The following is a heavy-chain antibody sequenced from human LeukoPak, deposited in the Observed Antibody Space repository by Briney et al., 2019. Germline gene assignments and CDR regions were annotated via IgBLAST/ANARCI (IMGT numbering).Heavy chain of an antibody. Sequence: EASVKVSCKASGGTFSSYAISWVRQAPGQGLEWMGGIIPIFGTANYAQKFQGRVTITADESTSTAYMELSSMRSEDTAVYYCARDMVAGYYDSSGYDAFDIWGQGTMVTVSS. V-gene: IGHV1-69*13. CDR3: ARDMVAGYYDSSGYDAFDI. D-gene: IGHD3-22*01. CDR2: IIPIFGTA. CDR1: GGTFSSYA. J-gene: IGHJ3*02.